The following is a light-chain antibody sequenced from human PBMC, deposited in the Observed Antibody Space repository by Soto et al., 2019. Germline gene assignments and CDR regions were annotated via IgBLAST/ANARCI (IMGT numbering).Light chain of an antibody. CDR1: SSNIGSNT. Sequence: SVLTQPPSASGTPGQRVTISCSGSSSNIGSNTVNWYQQLPGTAPKLLIYSNNQRPSGVPDRFSGSKSGTSASLAISGLQSEDEADYYCAAWDDSLNDVVFGGGTKLTVL. CDR2: SNN. J-gene: IGLJ2*01. V-gene: IGLV1-44*01. CDR3: AAWDDSLNDVV.